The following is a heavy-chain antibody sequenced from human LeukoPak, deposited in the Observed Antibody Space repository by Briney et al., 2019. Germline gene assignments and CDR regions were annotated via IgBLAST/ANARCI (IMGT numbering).Heavy chain of an antibody. V-gene: IGHV4-4*02. CDR3: AREGGPYRPLDY. J-gene: IGHJ4*02. Sequence: SGTLSLTCGVSGGSITNTNYWTWVRQPPGKGLEWIGEVNLQGSTNYNPSLMGRVAISVDTSGNHISLQLTSVTAADTAVYYCAREGGPYRPLDYSGQGTLVTVSS. CDR1: GGSITNTNY. CDR2: VNLQGST.